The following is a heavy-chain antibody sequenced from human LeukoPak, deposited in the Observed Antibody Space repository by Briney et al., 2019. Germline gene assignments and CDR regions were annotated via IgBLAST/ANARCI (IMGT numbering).Heavy chain of an antibody. Sequence: GGSLRLSCAASGFTFSSYAMHWVRQAPGKGLEWVAVISYDGSNKYYADSVKGRFTISRDNSKNTLYLQMNSLRAEDTAVYYCARSQCLLLRVWFDPWGQGTLVTVSS. J-gene: IGHJ5*02. CDR1: GFTFSSYA. D-gene: IGHD3-22*01. CDR3: ARSQCLLLRVWFDP. CDR2: ISYDGSNK. V-gene: IGHV3-30*04.